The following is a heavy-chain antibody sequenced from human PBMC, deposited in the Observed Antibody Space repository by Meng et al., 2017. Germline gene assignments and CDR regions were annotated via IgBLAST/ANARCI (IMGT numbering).Heavy chain of an antibody. J-gene: IGHJ4*02. Sequence: SETLSLTCAVYGGSFSGYYWSWIRQPPGKGLEWIGEINHSGSTNYNPSLKSRVTISVDTSKNRFSLKLSSVTAADTAVYYCARVAGENKTLDYWGQGTLVTVSS. V-gene: IGHV4-34*01. CDR1: GGSFSGYY. D-gene: IGHD6-19*01. CDR2: INHSGST. CDR3: ARVAGENKTLDY.